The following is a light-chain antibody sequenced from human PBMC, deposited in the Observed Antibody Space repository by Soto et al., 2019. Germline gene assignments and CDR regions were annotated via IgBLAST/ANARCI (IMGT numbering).Light chain of an antibody. J-gene: IGLJ1*01. CDR2: DDN. CDR1: SSNIGGNS. Sequence: QSVLTQPPSVSAAPGQKVTISCSGSSSNIGGNSVSWYQQLPETAPQLLIYDDNKRPSGIPHRSSGSKSGTSATLGITGFQTGDEADNYCGSWDSSLSAYVFGTGTKVT. CDR3: GSWDSSLSAYV. V-gene: IGLV1-51*01.